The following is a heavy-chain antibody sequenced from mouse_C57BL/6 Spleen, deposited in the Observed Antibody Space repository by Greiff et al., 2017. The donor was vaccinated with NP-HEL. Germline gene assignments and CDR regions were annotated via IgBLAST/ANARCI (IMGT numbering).Heavy chain of an antibody. CDR2: INPNNGGT. V-gene: IGHV1-26*01. Sequence: EVQLQQSGPELVKPGASVKISCKASGYTFTDYYMNWVKQSHGKSLEWIGDINPNNGGTSYNQKFKGKATLTVDKSSSTAYMELLSLTSEYSAVYYCARSVHYYGSSYEFAYWGQGTLVTVSA. D-gene: IGHD1-1*01. CDR3: ARSVHYYGSSYEFAY. CDR1: GYTFTDYY. J-gene: IGHJ3*01.